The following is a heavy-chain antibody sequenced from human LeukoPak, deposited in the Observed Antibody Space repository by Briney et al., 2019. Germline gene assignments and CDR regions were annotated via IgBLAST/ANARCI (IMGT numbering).Heavy chain of an antibody. CDR3: ARGTGSGWYDY. D-gene: IGHD6-19*01. V-gene: IGHV3-74*01. CDR2: INTDGSNT. J-gene: IGHJ4*02. CDR1: GFTFSNSG. Sequence: GGSLRLSCAASGFTFSNSGMHWVRQAPGKGLVWVSRINTDGSNTFYADSVKGRFTISRDNAKNTLYLQMNTLRAEDTAVYFCARGTGSGWYDYWGQGILVTVSS.